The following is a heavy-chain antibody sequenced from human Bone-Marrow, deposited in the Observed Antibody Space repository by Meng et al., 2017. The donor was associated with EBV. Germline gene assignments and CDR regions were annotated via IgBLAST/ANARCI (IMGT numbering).Heavy chain of an antibody. CDR2: IIPIFGTA. CDR3: ASGGGLVVYANSFDY. V-gene: IGHV1-69*01. D-gene: IGHD2-8*02. J-gene: IGHJ4*02. CDR1: GGTFSSYA. Sequence: VERVQSGAEGKKPGSSVKASCKASGGTFSSYAISWVRQAPGQGLEWMGGIIPIFGTANYAQKFQGRVTITADESTSTAYMELSSLRSEDTAVYYCASGGGLVVYANSFDYWGQGTLVTVSS.